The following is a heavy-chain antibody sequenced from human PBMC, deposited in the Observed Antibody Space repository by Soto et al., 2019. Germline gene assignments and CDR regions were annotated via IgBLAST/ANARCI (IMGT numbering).Heavy chain of an antibody. CDR3: AKDKWSGRKGRAFHI. Sequence: PGGSLRLSCAASGFTFGSYAMSWFGQAPGKGLEWVSAISGSGGSTYYADSVKGRFTISRDNSKNTLYLQMNSLRAEDTAVYYCAKDKWSGRKGRAFHIGGQETIVTRSS. CDR2: ISGSGGST. V-gene: IGHV3-23*01. D-gene: IGHD3-10*01. CDR1: GFTFGSYA. J-gene: IGHJ3*02.